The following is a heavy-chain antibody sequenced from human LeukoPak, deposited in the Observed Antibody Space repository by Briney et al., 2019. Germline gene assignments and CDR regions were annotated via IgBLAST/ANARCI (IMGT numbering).Heavy chain of an antibody. Sequence: PSQTLSLTCPVSGRSISSGGYSWSWLRQPPGKGLEWIGYIYYSGSTYYNPSLKSRVTISVDTSKNQFSLKLSSVTAADTAVYYCARSYGDYNPYYMDVWGKGTTVTVSS. D-gene: IGHD4-17*01. CDR1: GRSISSGGYS. CDR2: IYYSGST. CDR3: ARSYGDYNPYYMDV. J-gene: IGHJ6*03. V-gene: IGHV4-30-4*07.